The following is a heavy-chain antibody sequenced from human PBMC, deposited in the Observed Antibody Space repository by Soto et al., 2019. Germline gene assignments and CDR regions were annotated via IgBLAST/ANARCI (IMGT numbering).Heavy chain of an antibody. D-gene: IGHD2-2*02. J-gene: IGHJ4*02. CDR1: GFTFSSYW. Sequence: GWSLRLSCAASGFTFSSYWMSWVRQAPGKGLEWVANIKQDGSEKYYVDSVKGRFTISRDNAKNSLYLQMNSLRAEDTAVYYCARARLPAAIRGYFDYWGQGTLVTVSS. CDR3: ARARLPAAIRGYFDY. CDR2: IKQDGSEK. V-gene: IGHV3-7*03.